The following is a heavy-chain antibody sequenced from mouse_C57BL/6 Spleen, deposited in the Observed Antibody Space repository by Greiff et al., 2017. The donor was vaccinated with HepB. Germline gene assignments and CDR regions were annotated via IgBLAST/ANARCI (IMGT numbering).Heavy chain of an antibody. V-gene: IGHV1-52*01. CDR3: ARSGYYYGSSYWYFDV. CDR2: IDPSDSET. Sequence: VKLQQPGAELVRPGSSVKLSCKASGYTFTSYWMHWVKQRPIQGLEWIGNIDPSDSETHYNQKFKDKATLTVDKSSSTAYMQLSSLTSEDSAVYYCARSGYYYGSSYWYFDVWGTGTTVTVSS. J-gene: IGHJ1*03. D-gene: IGHD1-1*01. CDR1: GYTFTSYW.